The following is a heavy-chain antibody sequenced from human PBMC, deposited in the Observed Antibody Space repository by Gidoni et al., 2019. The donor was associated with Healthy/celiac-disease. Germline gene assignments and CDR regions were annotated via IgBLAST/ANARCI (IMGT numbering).Heavy chain of an antibody. D-gene: IGHD6-13*01. CDR2: IGGSGGST. V-gene: IGHV3-23*01. J-gene: IGHJ1*01. Sequence: EVQLLESGGGLVQPGGSLRLSCAASGFTFSSYAMSWVRQAPGKGLEWVSAIGGSGGSTYYADSVKGRFTISRDNSKNTLYLQMNSLRAEDTAVYYCAKLRYSSSWGGEYFQHWGQGTLVTVSS. CDR3: AKLRYSSSWGGEYFQH. CDR1: GFTFSSYA.